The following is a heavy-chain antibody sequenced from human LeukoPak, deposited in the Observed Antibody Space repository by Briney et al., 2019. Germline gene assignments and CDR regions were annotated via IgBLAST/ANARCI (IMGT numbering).Heavy chain of an antibody. Sequence: SETLSLTCTVSGGSISSSSYYWGWIRQPPGKGLEWIGSIYYSGSTYYNPSLKSRVTISVDTSKNQFSLKLSSVTAADTAVYYCAGGGDDPTVTPWSDPWGQGTLVTVSS. J-gene: IGHJ5*02. V-gene: IGHV4-39*07. D-gene: IGHD4-11*01. CDR3: AGGGDDPTVTPWSDP. CDR2: IYYSGST. CDR1: GGSISSSSYY.